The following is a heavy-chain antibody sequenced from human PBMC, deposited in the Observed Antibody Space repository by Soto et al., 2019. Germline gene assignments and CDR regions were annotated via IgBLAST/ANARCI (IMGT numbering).Heavy chain of an antibody. D-gene: IGHD3-22*01. CDR1: GGSISSYY. CDR3: ARDPGSSGYYGANYYYYGMDV. CDR2: IYYSGST. J-gene: IGHJ6*02. Sequence: TSETLSLTCTVSGGSISSYYWSWIRQPPGKGLEWIGYIYYSGSTNYNPSLKSRVTISVDTSKNQFSLKLSSVTAADTAVYYCARDPGSSGYYGANYYYYGMDVWGQGTTVTVSS. V-gene: IGHV4-59*01.